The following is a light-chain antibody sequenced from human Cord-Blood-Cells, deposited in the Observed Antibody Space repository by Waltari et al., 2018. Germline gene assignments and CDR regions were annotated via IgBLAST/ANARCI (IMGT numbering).Light chain of an antibody. CDR3: QSYDSSNWV. Sequence: NFMLTQPHSVSESPGKTVTLSCTGSSGSIASNYVQWYQQRPGSAPTTVIYEDNQRPSGVPDRFSGSIDRSSNSASLTISGLKTEDEADYYCQSYDSSNWVFGGGTKLTVL. CDR2: EDN. J-gene: IGLJ3*02. CDR1: SGSIASNY. V-gene: IGLV6-57*02.